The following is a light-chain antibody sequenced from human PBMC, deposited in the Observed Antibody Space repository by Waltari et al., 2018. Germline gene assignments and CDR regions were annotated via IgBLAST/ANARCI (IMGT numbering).Light chain of an antibody. CDR3: CSYAGSRYTYV. J-gene: IGLJ1*01. CDR1: SSDVGGYNY. Sequence: QSALTQPRSVSGSPGQSVTISCTGTSSDVGGYNYVSWYQQHPGKAPKLMIYDVSKRPSGVPDRFSGSKSGNTASLTISGLQAEDEADYYCCSYAGSRYTYVFGTGTKVTVL. CDR2: DVS. V-gene: IGLV2-11*01.